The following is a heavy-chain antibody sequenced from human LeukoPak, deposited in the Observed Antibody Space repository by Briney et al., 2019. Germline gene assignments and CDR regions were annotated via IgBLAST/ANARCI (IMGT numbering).Heavy chain of an antibody. CDR3: ARAKRKRTDIVVVPAAYYFDY. D-gene: IGHD2-2*01. J-gene: IGHJ4*02. CDR1: GGSISSYY. CDR2: IYYNGST. Sequence: SETLSLTCTVSGGSISSYYWSWIRQPPGKGLEWMGYIYYNGSTNYNPSLKSLVTISVDTPKNQFSPKLSSVTAADTAVYYCARAKRKRTDIVVVPAAYYFDYWGQGTLVTVSS. V-gene: IGHV4-59*01.